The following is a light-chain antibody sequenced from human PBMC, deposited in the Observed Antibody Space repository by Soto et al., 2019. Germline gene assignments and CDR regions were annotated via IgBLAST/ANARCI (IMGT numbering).Light chain of an antibody. CDR2: DVS. CDR1: SSDIGAYTL. J-gene: IGLJ2*01. V-gene: IGLV2-23*02. Sequence: QSALTQPASVSGSPGQSITISCTGTSSDIGAYTLVSWYQQYPGKAPRLMIYDVSKRPSGVPDRFSGSKSGNTASLAISGLQAEDEADYYCCSYAGSVVFGGGTKLTVL. CDR3: CSYAGSVV.